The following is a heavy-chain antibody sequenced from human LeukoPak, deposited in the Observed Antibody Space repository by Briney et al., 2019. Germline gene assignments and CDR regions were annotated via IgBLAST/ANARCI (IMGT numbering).Heavy chain of an antibody. CDR1: GFTFSNYG. D-gene: IGHD4-17*01. Sequence: PGGSLRLSCVASGFTFSNYGMNWVRQAPGKGLEWVSIITSGVGITYYADSVKGRFTISRDNSKNTLYLQMNSLRAEDTAVYYCAKEIGDYSGFDFWGQGTLVTVSS. J-gene: IGHJ4*02. V-gene: IGHV3-23*01. CDR2: ITSGVGIT. CDR3: AKEIGDYSGFDF.